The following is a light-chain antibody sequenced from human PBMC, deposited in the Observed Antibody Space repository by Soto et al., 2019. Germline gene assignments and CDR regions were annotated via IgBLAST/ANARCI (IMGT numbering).Light chain of an antibody. CDR1: QSVLYSSNNKNY. V-gene: IGKV4-1*01. CDR2: WAS. CDR3: QQYYSPPLT. J-gene: IGKJ4*01. Sequence: DIVMTQSPDSLAVSLGGRANINCKSSQSVLYSSNNKNYLAWYQQKPGQPPKLLIYWASTRESGVPDRFSGSGSGTDLTLTISSLKAEDVAVYYCQQYYSPPLTFGGGTKVEIK.